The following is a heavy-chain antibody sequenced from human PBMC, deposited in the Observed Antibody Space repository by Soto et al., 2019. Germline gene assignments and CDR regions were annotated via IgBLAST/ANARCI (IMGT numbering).Heavy chain of an antibody. CDR2: ISSSSYI. Sequence: GGSLRLSCAASGFTFSSYSMNWVRQAPGKGLEWVSSISSSSYIYYADSVKGRFTISRDNAKNSLYLQMNSLRAEDTAVYYCTSYVDFWSGQISRSFVMVVWRLGPTVTGSS. V-gene: IGHV3-21*01. J-gene: IGHJ6*02. D-gene: IGHD3-3*01. CDR1: GFTFSSYS. CDR3: TSYVDFWSGQISRSFVMVV.